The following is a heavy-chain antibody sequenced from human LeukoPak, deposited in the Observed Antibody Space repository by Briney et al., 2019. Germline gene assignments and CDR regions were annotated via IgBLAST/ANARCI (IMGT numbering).Heavy chain of an antibody. J-gene: IGHJ4*02. Sequence: SGPTLTIPTQTLTLTCSCSGFSVSTNGVAVGWIRQPPGQALEWLALIYWDDDKRYKSSLQSRLTITKDTSKNQVALTMTDMDPVDTATYYCAQAYCGGRDCCDAFEYWGQGDLLSVSS. V-gene: IGHV2-5*02. D-gene: IGHD2-21*01. CDR1: GFSVSTNGVA. CDR3: AQAYCGGRDCCDAFEY. CDR2: IYWDDDK.